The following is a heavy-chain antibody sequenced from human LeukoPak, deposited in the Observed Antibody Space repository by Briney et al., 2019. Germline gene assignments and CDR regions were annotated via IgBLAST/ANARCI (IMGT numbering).Heavy chain of an antibody. D-gene: IGHD3-3*01. CDR3: ARRALYDSSFDY. CDR2: IYHSGST. CDR1: GYSISSGYY. J-gene: IGHJ4*02. V-gene: IGHV4-38-2*02. Sequence: SETLSLTCTVSGYSISSGYYWGWIRQPPGKGLEWIGSIYHSGSTYYNPSLKSRVTISVDTSKNQFSLKLGSVTAADTAVYYCARRALYDSSFDYWGQGTLVTVSS.